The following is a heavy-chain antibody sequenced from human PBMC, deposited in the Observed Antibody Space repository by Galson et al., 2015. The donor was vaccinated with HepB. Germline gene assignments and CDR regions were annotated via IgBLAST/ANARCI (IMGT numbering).Heavy chain of an antibody. CDR1: GGSISSYY. V-gene: IGHV4-4*07. CDR2: IYTSGST. J-gene: IGHJ6*03. Sequence: ETLSLTCTVSGGSISSYYWSWIRQPAGKGLEWIGRIYTSGSTNYNPSLKSRVTMSVDTSKNQFSLKLSSVTAADTAVYYCARDEWDDNYYYYMDVWGKGTTVTVSS. D-gene: IGHD1-26*01. CDR3: ARDEWDDNYYYYMDV.